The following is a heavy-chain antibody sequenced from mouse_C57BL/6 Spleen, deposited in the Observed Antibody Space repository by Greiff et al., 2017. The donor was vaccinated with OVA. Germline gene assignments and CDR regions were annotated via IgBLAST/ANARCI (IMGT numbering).Heavy chain of an antibody. V-gene: IGHV1-15*01. Sequence: VQLQESGAELVRPGASVTLSCKASGYTFTDYEMHWVKQTPVHGLEWIGAIDPETGGTAYNQKFKGKAILTADKSSSTAYMELRSLTSEDSAVYYCTRGGENYSNSFAYWGQGTLVTVSA. J-gene: IGHJ3*01. CDR3: TRGGENYSNSFAY. CDR1: GYTFTDYE. D-gene: IGHD2-5*01. CDR2: IDPETGGT.